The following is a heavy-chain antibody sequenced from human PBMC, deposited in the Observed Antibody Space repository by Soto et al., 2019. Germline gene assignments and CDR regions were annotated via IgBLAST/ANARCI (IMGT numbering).Heavy chain of an antibody. J-gene: IGHJ5*02. V-gene: IGHV3-9*01. CDR2: ISWNSGSI. CDR1: GFTFDDYA. Sequence: GGSLRLSCAASGFTFDDYAMHWVRQAPGKGLEWVSGISWNSGSIGYADSVKGRFTIARDNAKNSLYLQMNSLRAEDTALYYCAKSRWYSSTWYSAWGQGTPVTVSS. CDR3: AKSRWYSSTWYSA. D-gene: IGHD6-13*01.